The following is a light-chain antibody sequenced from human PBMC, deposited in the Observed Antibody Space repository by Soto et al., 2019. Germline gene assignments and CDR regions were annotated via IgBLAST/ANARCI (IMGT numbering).Light chain of an antibody. CDR3: GTYDTSLSACV. J-gene: IGLJ1*01. Sequence: QSVLAQPPSLSAAPGQKVTISCSGSSSNIGNKFVSWYQQLPGTAPKLLIYDNDKRPSGIPDRFSASKSGTSATLGSTGIQTGDEADYYCGTYDTSLSACVFGTGTKVTVL. V-gene: IGLV1-51*01. CDR2: DND. CDR1: SSNIGNKF.